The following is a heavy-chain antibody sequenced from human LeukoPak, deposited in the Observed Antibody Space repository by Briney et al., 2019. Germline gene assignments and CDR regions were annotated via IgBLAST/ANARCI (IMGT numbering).Heavy chain of an antibody. CDR1: GFTVSSNS. J-gene: IGHJ4*02. V-gene: IGHV3-53*01. CDR2: IYSDNT. CDR3: ARRAGAYSHPYDY. Sequence: GRSLRLSCTVSGFTVSSNSMSWVRQAPGKGLEWVSFIYSDNTHYSDSVKGRFTISRDNSKNTLYLQMNSLRAEDTAVYYCARRAGAYSHPYDYWGQGTLVTVSS. D-gene: IGHD4/OR15-4a*01.